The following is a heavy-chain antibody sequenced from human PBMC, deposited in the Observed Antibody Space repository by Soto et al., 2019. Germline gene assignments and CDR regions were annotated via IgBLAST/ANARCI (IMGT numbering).Heavy chain of an antibody. D-gene: IGHD6-19*01. J-gene: IGHJ6*02. CDR2: IWHDGSDK. V-gene: IGHV3-33*01. CDR3: ARGSGNYYYGMHV. CDR1: GFIFSTYG. Sequence: QVQLVESGGGVVQPGRSLRLSCVASGFIFSTYGMHWVRQAPGKGLEWVALIWHDGSDKYYADSVKGRFTISRDNSKNTLDLQMNSLRAEDTAVYYCARGSGNYYYGMHVWGQGTTVTVSS.